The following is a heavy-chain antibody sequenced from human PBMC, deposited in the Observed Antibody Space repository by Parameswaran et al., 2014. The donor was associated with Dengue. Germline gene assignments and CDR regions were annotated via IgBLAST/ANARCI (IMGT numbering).Heavy chain of an antibody. V-gene: IGHV4-59*08. Sequence: VRQAPGKGLEWIGYINYSGSTNYSPSLKSRVTMSVDASENQFSLKLSSVTAADTAVYYCARHSSGWLYSFDLWGQGTLVTVSS. D-gene: IGHD6-19*01. J-gene: IGHJ4*02. CDR2: INYSGST. CDR3: ARHSSGWLYSFDL.